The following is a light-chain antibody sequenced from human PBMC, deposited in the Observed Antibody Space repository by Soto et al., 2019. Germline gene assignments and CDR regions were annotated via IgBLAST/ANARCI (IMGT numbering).Light chain of an antibody. CDR1: QTVSHW. J-gene: IGKJ5*01. CDR3: QQANSFPHT. Sequence: DIHLTQSPSTLSASVGDRVTITCRASQTVSHWLAWYQQKPGKAPKLLIYAASTLQSGVPSRFSGSGSGTEFTLTISSLQPEDFATYYCQQANSFPHTFGQGTRLEIK. V-gene: IGKV1-12*01. CDR2: AAS.